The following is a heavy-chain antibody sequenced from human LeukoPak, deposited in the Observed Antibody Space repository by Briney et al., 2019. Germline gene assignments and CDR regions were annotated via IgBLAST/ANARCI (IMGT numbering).Heavy chain of an antibody. D-gene: IGHD2-15*01. Sequence: GGSLRLSCAASGLTFSTYALSWVRQAPGKGLEWVSVISGSGGSIYYADSVKGRFTISRDNSKNTLYLQMNSLRAEDTAVYYCAKDSRGSGAWNHWGQGTLVTVSS. CDR2: ISGSGGSI. CDR3: AKDSRGSGAWNH. J-gene: IGHJ5*02. V-gene: IGHV3-23*01. CDR1: GLTFSTYA.